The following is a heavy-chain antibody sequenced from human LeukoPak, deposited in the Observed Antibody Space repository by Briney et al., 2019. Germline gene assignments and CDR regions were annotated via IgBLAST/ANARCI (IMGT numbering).Heavy chain of an antibody. CDR2: INTNTGNP. CDR3: ARDHKQQLLWYFDL. D-gene: IGHD6-13*01. V-gene: IGHV7-4-1*02. Sequence: GASVKVSCKASGYTFTSYAMNWVRQAPGQGLEWMGWINTNTGNPTYAQGFTGRFVFSLDTSVSTAYLQISSLKAEDTAVYYCARDHKQQLLWYFDLWGRGTLVTVSS. J-gene: IGHJ2*01. CDR1: GYTFTSYA.